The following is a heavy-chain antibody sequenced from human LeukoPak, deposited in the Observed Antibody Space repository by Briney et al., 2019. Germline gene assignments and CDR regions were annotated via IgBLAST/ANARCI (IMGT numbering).Heavy chain of an antibody. CDR3: ARHSWFGDAVGAFDI. J-gene: IGHJ3*02. Sequence: PSETLSLTCTVSGGSISSYYWSWIRQPPGKGLEWIGYIYTSGSTNYNPSLKSRVTISVDTSKNQFSLKLSSVTAADTAVYYCARHSWFGDAVGAFDIWGQGTMVTVSS. V-gene: IGHV4-4*09. CDR1: GGSISSYY. D-gene: IGHD3-10*01. CDR2: IYTSGST.